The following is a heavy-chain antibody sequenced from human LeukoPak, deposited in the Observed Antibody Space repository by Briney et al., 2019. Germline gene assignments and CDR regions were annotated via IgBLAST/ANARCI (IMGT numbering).Heavy chain of an antibody. J-gene: IGHJ4*02. CDR3: ARQATAGLDY. CDR2: VYSGGRT. V-gene: IGHV3-66*02. D-gene: IGHD6-13*01. CDR1: GFTVDDTY. Sequence: GGSLRLSCAASGFTVDDTYMSWVRQAPGKGLEWVSVVYSGGRTFYADSVKGRFTIFRDNSKNTVFLQVNSLRPDDTAVYYCARQATAGLDYWGQGTLVTVSS.